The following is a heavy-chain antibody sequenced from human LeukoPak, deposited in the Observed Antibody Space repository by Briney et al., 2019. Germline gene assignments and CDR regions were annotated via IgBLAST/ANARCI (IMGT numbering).Heavy chain of an antibody. CDR2: IYTSGST. V-gene: IGHV4-61*02. J-gene: IGHJ4*02. CDR1: GGSISSGSYY. D-gene: IGHD6-19*01. CDR3: ARGGSGWYSY. Sequence: SETLSLTCTVSGGSISSGSYYWSWIRQPAGKGLEWIGRIYTSGSTNYNPSLKSRVTISVDTSKNQFSLKLSSVTAADTAVYYCARGGSGWYSYWGQGTLFTVSS.